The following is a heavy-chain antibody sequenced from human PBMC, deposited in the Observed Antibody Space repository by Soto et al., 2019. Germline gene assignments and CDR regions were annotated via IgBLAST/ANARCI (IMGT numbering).Heavy chain of an antibody. CDR3: ARDVGLGPVTVSTHVDY. CDR2: IIPILDIA. CDR1: GGTFSNYT. D-gene: IGHD4-17*01. Sequence: QVQLVQSGAEVKKPGSSVKVSCKASGGTFSNYTITWVRQAPGQGLEWMGRIIPILDIANYAKKFQGRVTITADKSTSTAYMELSSLRSEDTAVYNCARDVGLGPVTVSTHVDYWGQGTLVIVSS. J-gene: IGHJ4*02. V-gene: IGHV1-69*08.